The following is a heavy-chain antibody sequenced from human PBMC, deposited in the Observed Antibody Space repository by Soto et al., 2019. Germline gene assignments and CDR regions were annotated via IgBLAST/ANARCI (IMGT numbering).Heavy chain of an antibody. CDR1: GFTFSNYV. D-gene: IGHD3-22*01. CDR3: AKDLYYHHSSSYSAHPAWLH. J-gene: IGHJ4*02. V-gene: IGHV3-23*01. CDR2: ISASGSST. Sequence: LRLSCATSGFTFSNYVMTWVRQAPGKGLEWVSGISASGSSTYYADSVKGRFTISRDNSKNTLYLQMNSLRAEDTAVFYCAKDLYYHHSSSYSAHPAWLHWGRGTLVTVSS.